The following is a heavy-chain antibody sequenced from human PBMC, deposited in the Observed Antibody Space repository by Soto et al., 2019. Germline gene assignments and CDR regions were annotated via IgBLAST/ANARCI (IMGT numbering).Heavy chain of an antibody. Sequence: EVQLVASGGGLVKPGGSLRLSCAASGFTFSSYSMNWVRQAPGKGLEWVSSISSSSSYIYYADSVKGEFTISRDNAKNALYLQMNSLRAEDTAVYYCAAMQDYYYYYGMDVWGQGTTVTVSS. CDR1: GFTFSSYS. V-gene: IGHV3-21*01. CDR3: AAMQDYYYYYGMDV. CDR2: ISSSSSYI. J-gene: IGHJ6*02.